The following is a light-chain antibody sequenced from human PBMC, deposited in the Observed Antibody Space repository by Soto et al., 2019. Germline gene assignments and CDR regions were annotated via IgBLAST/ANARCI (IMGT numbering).Light chain of an antibody. CDR3: QQLNSYPRIT. CDR2: DAS. Sequence: DIQMTQSPSSLSASVGDRVTITCQASQDITNYLNWYQQKPGKAPQLLIYDASNLETGVPSRFSGSGSGTDFTLTISSLQPEDFANYYCQQLNSYPRITFGQGTRLEIK. J-gene: IGKJ5*01. CDR1: QDITNY. V-gene: IGKV1-33*01.